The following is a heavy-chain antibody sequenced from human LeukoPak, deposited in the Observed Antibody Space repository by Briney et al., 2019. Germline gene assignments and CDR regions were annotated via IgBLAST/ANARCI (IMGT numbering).Heavy chain of an antibody. CDR1: GFTVGSNY. Sequence: GGSLRLSCASSGFTVGSNYMSWVRQAPGKGLEWVSIIYSGGRTYYADSVKGRFTVSRDNSKNTLYLQMNSLRAEDTAVYYCASRDYWGQGTLVTVSS. CDR3: ASRDY. J-gene: IGHJ4*02. CDR2: IYSGGRT. V-gene: IGHV3-66*01.